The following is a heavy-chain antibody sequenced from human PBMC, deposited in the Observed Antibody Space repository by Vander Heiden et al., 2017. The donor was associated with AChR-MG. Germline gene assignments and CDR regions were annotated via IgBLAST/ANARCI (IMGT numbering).Heavy chain of an antibody. CDR2: IIPIFGTA. V-gene: IGHV1-69*01. Sequence: QVQLVQSGAEVKKPGSSVKVSCKASGGTFSSYAISWVRQAPGQGLEWMGGIIPIFGTANYAQKFQGRVTITADESTSTAYMELSSLRSEDTAVYYCARDISYYYGSGNRYFDYWGQGTLVTVSS. CDR3: ARDISYYYGSGNRYFDY. J-gene: IGHJ4*02. D-gene: IGHD3-10*01. CDR1: GGTFSSYA.